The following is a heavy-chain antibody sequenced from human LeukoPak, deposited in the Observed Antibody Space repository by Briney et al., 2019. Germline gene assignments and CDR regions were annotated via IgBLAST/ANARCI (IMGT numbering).Heavy chain of an antibody. CDR2: IIPIFGTA. CDR1: GGTFSSYA. Sequence: GASVKVSCKASGGTFSSYAISWVRQVPGQGLEWMGGIIPIFGTANYAQKFQGRVTITADESTSTAYMELSSLRSEDTAVYYCARSLGYGDYSQAFDYWGQGTLVTVSS. V-gene: IGHV1-69*13. J-gene: IGHJ4*02. D-gene: IGHD4-17*01. CDR3: ARSLGYGDYSQAFDY.